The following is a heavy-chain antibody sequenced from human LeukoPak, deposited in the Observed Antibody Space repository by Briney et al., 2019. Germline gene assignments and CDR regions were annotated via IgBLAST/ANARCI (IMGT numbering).Heavy chain of an antibody. J-gene: IGHJ6*03. V-gene: IGHV3-73*01. CDR2: IRSKANSYAT. CDR3: TRSPNGLTGYYRPYYYYMDV. CDR1: GSTFSGSA. D-gene: IGHD3-9*01. Sequence: GGSLRLSCAASGSTFSGSAMHWVRQASGKGLEWVGRIRSKANSYATAYAASVKGRFTISRDDSKNTAYLQMNSLETEDTAVYYCTRSPNGLTGYYRPYYYYMDVWGKGTTVTVSS.